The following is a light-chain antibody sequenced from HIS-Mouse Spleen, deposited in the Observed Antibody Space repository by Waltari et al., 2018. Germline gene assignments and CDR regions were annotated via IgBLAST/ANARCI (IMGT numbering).Light chain of an antibody. Sequence: QSVLTQPPSASGTPGQRVTISCSGSSSNSGSNYVYWYQQLPGTAPKLLIYRNNQRPSGVPDRFSGSKSGTSASLAISGLRSEDEADYYCAAWDDSLSGPGVFGGGTKLTVL. CDR2: RNN. V-gene: IGLV1-47*01. J-gene: IGLJ3*02. CDR1: SSNSGSNY. CDR3: AAWDDSLSGPGV.